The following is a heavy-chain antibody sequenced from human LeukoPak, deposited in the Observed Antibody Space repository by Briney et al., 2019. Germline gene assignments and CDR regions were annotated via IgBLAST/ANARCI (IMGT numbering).Heavy chain of an antibody. J-gene: IGHJ4*02. D-gene: IGHD1-14*01. CDR1: GYTLTELS. CDR2: FDPEDGET. CDR3: ATGGKPVDY. Sequence: GASVKVSCKVAGYTLTELSMHWVRQAPGKGLEWMGGFDPEDGETIYAQKFQGRVTMIEDTSTDTAYMELSSLRSEDTAVYYCATGGKPVDYWGQGTLVTVSS. V-gene: IGHV1-24*01.